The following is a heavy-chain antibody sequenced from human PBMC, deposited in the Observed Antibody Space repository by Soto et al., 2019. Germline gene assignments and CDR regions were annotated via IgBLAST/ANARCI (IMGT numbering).Heavy chain of an antibody. CDR3: AKDRFSSTSYDYYYYGMDV. J-gene: IGHJ6*02. V-gene: IGHV3-43D*04. CDR1: GIAFDDSA. CDR2: ISWDGGST. D-gene: IGHD2-2*01. Sequence: CCTDTGIAFDDSAMHWVRQAPGKKLEWVSLISWDGGSTYYADSVKGRFTISRDNSKNSLYLQMNSLRAEDTALYYCAKDRFSSTSYDYYYYGMDVWGQGTTVNVSS.